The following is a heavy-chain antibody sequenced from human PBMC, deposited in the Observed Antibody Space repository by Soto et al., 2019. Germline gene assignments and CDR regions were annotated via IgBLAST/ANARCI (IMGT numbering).Heavy chain of an antibody. CDR2: IFYSGTT. J-gene: IGHJ4*02. CDR1: GGSISTSTYF. D-gene: IGHD2-2*01. CDR3: ASLHNVPVLAVFDS. V-gene: IGHV4-39*01. Sequence: QLLESGPGLVKPSETLSLTCSVSGGSISTSTYFWGWIRQPPGKGLEWIGSIFYSGTTYYNPSLKSRVTISIGTSENQFSLKLSSVTAADTAVYYCASLHNVPVLAVFDSWGQGTLATVSS.